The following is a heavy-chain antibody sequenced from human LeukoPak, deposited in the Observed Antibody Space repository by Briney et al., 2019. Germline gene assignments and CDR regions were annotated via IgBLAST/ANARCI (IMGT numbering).Heavy chain of an antibody. CDR1: GFTFANFS. D-gene: IGHD4-17*01. V-gene: IGHV3-23*01. J-gene: IGHJ4*02. CDR3: AKKQTTTVTTLDY. Sequence: GGSLRLSCAASGFTFANFSMSWVRQAPGKGLEWVSDISDRGGIKNYADSVKGRFTISRDNSNNTLYLQMNSLRAEDTAVYFCAKKQTTTVTTLDYWGEGALVTVSS. CDR2: ISDRGGIK.